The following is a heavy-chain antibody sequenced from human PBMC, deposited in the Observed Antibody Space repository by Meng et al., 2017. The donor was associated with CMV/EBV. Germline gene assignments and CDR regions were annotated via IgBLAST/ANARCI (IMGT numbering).Heavy chain of an antibody. V-gene: IGHV4-34*01. Sequence: LQLAQWGAGLFKPSDTLSLACAVYGGLFSGNYWSWVRQPPGKGLEWIGEINHSGSTNYNPSLKSRVTISVDTSKNQFSLKLSSVTAADTAVYYCASSLTYPDYWGQGTLVTVSS. J-gene: IGHJ4*02. CDR1: GGLFSGNY. CDR3: ASSLTYPDY. D-gene: IGHD2-15*01. CDR2: INHSGST.